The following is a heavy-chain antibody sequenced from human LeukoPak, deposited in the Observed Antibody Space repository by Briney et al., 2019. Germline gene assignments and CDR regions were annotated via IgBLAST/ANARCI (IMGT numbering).Heavy chain of an antibody. V-gene: IGHV3-15*01. CDR1: GFTFSNAW. D-gene: IGHD3-10*01. J-gene: IGHJ6*04. Sequence: GGSLRLSCAASGFTFSNAWMSWVRQAPGKGLEWVGRIKSKTDSGTTDYAAPVKGRFTISRDDSKNTLYLQMNSLKTEDTAVYYCTTVWFGELNPYYYYGMDVWGKGTTVTVSS. CDR2: IKSKTDSGTT. CDR3: TTVWFGELNPYYYYGMDV.